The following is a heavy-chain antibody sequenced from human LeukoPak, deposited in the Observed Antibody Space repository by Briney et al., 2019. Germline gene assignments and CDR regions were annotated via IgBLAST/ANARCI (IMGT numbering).Heavy chain of an antibody. Sequence: ASVKVSCKASGYTFTNYYMHWVRQAPGQGLEWMGIINPSGGITNYAQKFQGRVTMTRDMSTSTVYMELSSLRSEDTAVYYCARVSVGATILAYFDYWGQGILVTVSS. J-gene: IGHJ4*02. D-gene: IGHD1-26*01. V-gene: IGHV1-46*01. CDR3: ARVSVGATILAYFDY. CDR1: GYTFTNYY. CDR2: INPSGGIT.